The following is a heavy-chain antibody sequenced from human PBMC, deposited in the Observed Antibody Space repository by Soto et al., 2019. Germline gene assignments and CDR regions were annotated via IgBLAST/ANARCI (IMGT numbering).Heavy chain of an antibody. Sequence: GGSLRLSCSASGFTFSSYAMHWVRQAPGKGLEYVSAISSNGGSTYYADSVKGRFTISRDNSKNTLYLQMSSLRAEDTAVYYCVKDSIAVAGTIDYWGQGTLVTVSS. V-gene: IGHV3-64D*08. J-gene: IGHJ4*02. D-gene: IGHD6-19*01. CDR3: VKDSIAVAGTIDY. CDR1: GFTFSSYA. CDR2: ISSNGGST.